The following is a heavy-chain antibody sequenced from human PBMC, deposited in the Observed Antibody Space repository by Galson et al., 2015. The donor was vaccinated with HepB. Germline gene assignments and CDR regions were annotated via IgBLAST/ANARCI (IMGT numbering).Heavy chain of an antibody. V-gene: IGHV1-2*02. CDR1: GYTFTGYY. CDR3: ARDLSSMIVVVDNWFDP. CDR2: INPNSGGT. Sequence: SVKVSCKASGYTFTGYYMHWVRQAPGQGLEWMGWINPNSGGTNYAQKFQGRVTMTRDTSISTAYMELSRLRSDDTAVYYCARDLSSMIVVVDNWFDPWGQGTLVTVSS. J-gene: IGHJ5*02. D-gene: IGHD3-22*01.